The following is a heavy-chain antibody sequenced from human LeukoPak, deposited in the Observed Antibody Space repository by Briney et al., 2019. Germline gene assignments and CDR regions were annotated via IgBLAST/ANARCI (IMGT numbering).Heavy chain of an antibody. CDR1: GFTFDDYA. Sequence: GGSLRLSCAASGFTFDDYAMHWVRQAPGKGLEWVSGISWNSGSIGYADSVKGRFTISRDNAKNSLYLQMNSLRAEDTALYYCAKAIQLGDLAFDYWDQGTLVTVSS. CDR2: ISWNSGSI. CDR3: AKAIQLGDLAFDY. V-gene: IGHV3-9*01. J-gene: IGHJ4*02. D-gene: IGHD5-18*01.